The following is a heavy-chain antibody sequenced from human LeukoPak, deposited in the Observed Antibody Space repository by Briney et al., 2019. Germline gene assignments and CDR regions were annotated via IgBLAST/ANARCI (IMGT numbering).Heavy chain of an antibody. CDR3: ARVLAGYFDY. CDR1: GGSISSGGYY. Sequence: SQTLSLTCTVSGGSISSGGYYWSWIRQHPGKGPEWIGCIYYSGSTYYNPSLKSRVTISVDTSKNQFSLKLSSVTAADTAVYYCARVLAGYFDYWGQGTLVTVSS. V-gene: IGHV4-31*03. D-gene: IGHD6-19*01. J-gene: IGHJ4*02. CDR2: IYYSGST.